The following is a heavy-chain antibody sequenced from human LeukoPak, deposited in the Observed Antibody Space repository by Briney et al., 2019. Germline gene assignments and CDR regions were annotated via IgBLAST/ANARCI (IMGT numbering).Heavy chain of an antibody. V-gene: IGHV1-18*01. CDR2: ISAYNGNT. Sequence: GASVTVSCKASGYTFTSYGISWVRQAPGQGLEWMGWISAYNGNTNYAQKLQGRVTMTTDTSTSTAYMELRSLRSDDTAVYYCARALRFGDFWSGYYSENDYWGQGTLVTVSS. CDR1: GYTFTSYG. J-gene: IGHJ4*02. CDR3: ARALRFGDFWSGYYSENDY. D-gene: IGHD3-3*01.